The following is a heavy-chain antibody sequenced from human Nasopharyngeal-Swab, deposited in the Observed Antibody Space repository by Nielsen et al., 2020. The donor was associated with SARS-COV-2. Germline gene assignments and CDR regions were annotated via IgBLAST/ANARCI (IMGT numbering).Heavy chain of an antibody. D-gene: IGHD3-3*01. CDR1: GFTFSDHY. V-gene: IGHV3-72*01. CDR3: ARGATIFGVVLGDSSGIDV. J-gene: IGHJ6*02. Sequence: GGSRRPSWAASGFTFSDHYTDWVRQVPEKWLGWVDRTRNKADRYTTECAASVKGRFTIPRDDSENSVYLQMNSLKTEDTAVYYCARGATIFGVVLGDSSGIDVWGQGTTVTVSS. CDR2: TRNKADRYTT.